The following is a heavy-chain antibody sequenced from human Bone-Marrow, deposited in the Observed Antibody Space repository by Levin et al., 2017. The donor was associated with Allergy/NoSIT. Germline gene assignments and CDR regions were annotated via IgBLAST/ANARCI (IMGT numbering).Heavy chain of an antibody. V-gene: IGHV4-30-2*01. CDR3: ARGLTTRLNYFDP. Sequence: SQTLSLTCAVSCGSMTIGGYAWSWIRQPPGKGLEWIGYIYYRGSTYYNPSLHSRVAMSVDTSQNQFSLTVYSVTAADTAVYYCARGLTTRLNYFDPWGQGTLVTVSS. D-gene: IGHD4-11*01. CDR1: CGSMTIGGYA. J-gene: IGHJ5*02. CDR2: IYYRGST.